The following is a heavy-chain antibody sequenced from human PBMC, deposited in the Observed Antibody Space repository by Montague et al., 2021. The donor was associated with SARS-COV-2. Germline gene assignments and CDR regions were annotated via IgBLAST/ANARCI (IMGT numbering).Heavy chain of an antibody. CDR2: IYWDGDK. J-gene: IGHJ4*02. D-gene: IGHD3-10*01. Sequence: PALVKPTQTLALTCTFSGFSLRSDGEGVSWIRQSPGQALEWLAGIYWDGDKHYSPSLQSRLTITKDTSENQVVLTMTNMNPVDTATYYCARRGMIRGFIFDYWGQGTLVTVSS. CDR3: ARRGMIRGFIFDY. CDR1: GFSLRSDGEG. V-gene: IGHV2-5*08.